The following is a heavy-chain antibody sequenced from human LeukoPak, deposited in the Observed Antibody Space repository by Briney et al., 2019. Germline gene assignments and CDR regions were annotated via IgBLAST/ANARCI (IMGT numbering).Heavy chain of an antibody. J-gene: IGHJ4*02. V-gene: IGHV3-21*01. Sequence: GGSLRLSCAASGFTFSSYSMNWVRQAPGKGLKWVSSISSSSNYIYYADSVKGRFTISRDNAKNSLYLQMNSLRAEDTAVYYCARDRLVRGVIAPRDYWGQGTLVTVSS. CDR3: ARDRLVRGVIAPRDY. D-gene: IGHD3-10*01. CDR2: ISSSSNYI. CDR1: GFTFSSYS.